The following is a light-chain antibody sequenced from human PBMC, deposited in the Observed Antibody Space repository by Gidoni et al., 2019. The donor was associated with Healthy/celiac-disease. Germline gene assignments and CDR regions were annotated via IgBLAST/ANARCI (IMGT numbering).Light chain of an antibody. J-gene: IGLJ1*01. CDR3: SSYTSSSTLYV. CDR1: SSDVGGYNY. V-gene: IGLV2-14*01. Sequence: QSAPTHPAPVSGSPGQSITISCTGTSSDVGGYNYVSWYQQHPGKAPKLMIYEVSNRPSGVSNRFSGSKSGNTASLTISGLQAEDEADYYCSSYTSSSTLYVFGTGTKVTVL. CDR2: EVS.